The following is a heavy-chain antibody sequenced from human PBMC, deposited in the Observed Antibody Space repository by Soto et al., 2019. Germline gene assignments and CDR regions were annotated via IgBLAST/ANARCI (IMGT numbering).Heavy chain of an antibody. CDR3: ARHASYDILTGYSH. CDR2: IYYSGST. CDR1: GGSISSYY. J-gene: IGHJ4*02. V-gene: IGHV4-59*08. D-gene: IGHD3-9*01. Sequence: TLSLTCTVSGGSISSYYWSWIRQPPGKGLEWIGYIYYSGSTNYNPSLKSRVTISVDTSKNQFSLKLSSLTAADTAVYYCARHASYDILTGYSHWGQGTLVTVSS.